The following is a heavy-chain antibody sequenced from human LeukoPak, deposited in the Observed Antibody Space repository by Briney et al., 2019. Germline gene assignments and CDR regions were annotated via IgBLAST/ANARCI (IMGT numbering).Heavy chain of an antibody. CDR1: GFTFSSYE. V-gene: IGHV3-48*03. CDR2: ISSSGSTI. Sequence: GGSLRLSCAASGFTFSSYEMNWVRQAPGKGLEWVSYISSSGSTIYYADSVKGRFTISRDNAKNSLYLQMNSLRAEDTAVYYCARDKKYAVVAATRHWYFDLWGRGTLVTVSS. D-gene: IGHD2-15*01. J-gene: IGHJ2*01. CDR3: ARDKKYAVVAATRHWYFDL.